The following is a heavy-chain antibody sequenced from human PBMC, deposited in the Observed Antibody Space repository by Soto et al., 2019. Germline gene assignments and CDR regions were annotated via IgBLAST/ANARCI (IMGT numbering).Heavy chain of an antibody. V-gene: IGHV1-18*01. CDR2: ISAYNGNT. Sequence: QVQLVQSGAEVKKPGASVKVSCKASGYTFTSYGISWVRQAPGQGLEWMGWISAYNGNTNYAQKLQGRVTMTTDTSTSTAYMELSSLRSDDTAVYYCARVRQTGYSSRAELDDAFDIWGQGTMVTVSS. CDR1: GYTFTSYG. J-gene: IGHJ3*02. D-gene: IGHD6-13*01. CDR3: ARVRQTGYSSRAELDDAFDI.